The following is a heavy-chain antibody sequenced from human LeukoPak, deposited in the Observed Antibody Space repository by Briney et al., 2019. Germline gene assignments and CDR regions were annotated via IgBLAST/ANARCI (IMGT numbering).Heavy chain of an antibody. CDR1: GGTFSSYA. V-gene: IGHV1-69*01. CDR3: ARETPTVLVDAFDI. CDR2: IIPIFGTA. Sequence: GSSVTVSCTASGGTFSSYAISWVRQAPGQGLEWMGGIIPIFGTANYAQKFQGRVTITADESTSTAYMELSSLRSEDTAVYYCARETPTVLVDAFDIWGQGTMVTVSS. D-gene: IGHD4-17*01. J-gene: IGHJ3*02.